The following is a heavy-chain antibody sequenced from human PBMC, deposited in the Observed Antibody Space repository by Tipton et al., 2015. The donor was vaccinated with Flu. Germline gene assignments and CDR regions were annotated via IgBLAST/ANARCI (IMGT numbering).Heavy chain of an antibody. CDR1: GGSISSYY. Sequence: TLSLTCTVSGGSISSYYWGWIRQPPGKGLEWIGYIYYSGSTNYNPSLKSRVTISVDTSKNQFSLKLSSVTAADTAVYYCARDCSSTSCYYYFDYWGQGTLVTVSS. D-gene: IGHD2-2*01. V-gene: IGHV4-59*12. CDR3: ARDCSSTSCYYYFDY. CDR2: IYYSGST. J-gene: IGHJ4*02.